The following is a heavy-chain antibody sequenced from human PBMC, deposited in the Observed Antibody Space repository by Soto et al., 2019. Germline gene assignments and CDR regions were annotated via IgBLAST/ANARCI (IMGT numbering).Heavy chain of an antibody. Sequence: VQLAVSGGDLVQPGGSLRLSCAASGFTLSAYWMTWVRQAPGKGLEWVANINRDGSRKSFLDSVRGRFTNSRDNVGNSLYLQLDSLRADDSALYDCARDSSPESSSLYLYAFEIWGQGTMVTVSS. V-gene: IGHV3-7*05. CDR2: INRDGSRK. J-gene: IGHJ3*02. CDR3: ARDSSPESSSLYLYAFEI. CDR1: GFTLSAYW. D-gene: IGHD6-13*01.